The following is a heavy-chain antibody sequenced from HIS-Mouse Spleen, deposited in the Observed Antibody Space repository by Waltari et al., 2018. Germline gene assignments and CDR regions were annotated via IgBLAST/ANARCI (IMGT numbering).Heavy chain of an antibody. V-gene: IGHV2-70*15. CDR3: ARIAEGYSSGWYAFDY. J-gene: IGHJ4*02. D-gene: IGHD6-19*01. Sequence: QVTLRESGPALVKPTQTLTLTCTFSGFSLATSGMCVSWIIQPPGKALEWLARIDWDDDKYYSTSLKTRLTISKATSKNQLVLTMPNMDPVDTATYYCARIAEGYSSGWYAFDYWGQGTLVTVSS. CDR1: GFSLATSGMC. CDR2: IDWDDDK.